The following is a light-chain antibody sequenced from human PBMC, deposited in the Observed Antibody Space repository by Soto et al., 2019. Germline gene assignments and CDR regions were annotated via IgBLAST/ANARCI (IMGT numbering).Light chain of an antibody. CDR2: IND. CDR3: AAWDDSLNAL. V-gene: IGLV1-44*01. CDR1: SCNIGDNP. J-gene: IGLJ1*01. Sequence: SVLTQPPSASGTPGHRITISCSGSSCNIGDNPVNWYQQLPGAAPKLLIYINDQRPSGVPDRFSGSKSGTSASLAISGLQPEDEADYYCAAWDDSLNALFGTGTKVTVL.